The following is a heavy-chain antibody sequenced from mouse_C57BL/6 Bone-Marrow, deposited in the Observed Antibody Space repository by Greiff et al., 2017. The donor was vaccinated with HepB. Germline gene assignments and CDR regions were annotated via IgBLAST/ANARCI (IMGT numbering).Heavy chain of an antibody. D-gene: IGHD4-1*01. J-gene: IGHJ2*01. CDR2: IDPSDSYT. CDR1: GYTFTSYW. V-gene: IGHV1-50*01. CDR3: ASWDFDY. Sequence: QVTLKVSGAELVKPGASVKLSCKASGYTFTSYWMQWVKQRPGQGLEWIGEIDPSDSYTNYNQKFKGKATLTVDTSSSTAYMQLSSLTSEDSAVYYCASWDFDYWGQGTTLTVSS.